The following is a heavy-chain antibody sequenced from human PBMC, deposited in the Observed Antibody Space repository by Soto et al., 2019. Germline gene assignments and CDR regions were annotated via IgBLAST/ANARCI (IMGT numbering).Heavy chain of an antibody. V-gene: IGHV1-69*01. D-gene: IGHD3-3*01. J-gene: IGHJ4*02. CDR2: IIPVFGTP. CDR3: AGGSFGVMSSLDF. CDR1: GGTFSNYA. Sequence: QVQLVQSGAEVKKPGSSVKVSCKASGGTFSNYAISWVRQDPGQGLEWMGGIIPVFGTPKYAQKFQGRVTITADPSTNTVYMELSSLRSDFTAMYYCAGGSFGVMSSLDFWGQGTLVSVSS.